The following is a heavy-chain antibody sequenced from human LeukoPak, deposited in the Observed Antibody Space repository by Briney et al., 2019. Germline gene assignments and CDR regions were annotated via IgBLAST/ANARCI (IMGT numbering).Heavy chain of an antibody. CDR3: ARGALDSGVLAVTPYYYGMDV. V-gene: IGHV1-69*13. D-gene: IGHD4-17*01. Sequence: SVKVSCKASGGTFSSYAISWVRQAPGQGFKWMGGIPPSFVTANYAQKFQGRVTITADESTSTAYMERSSLRSEDTAVYYCARGALDSGVLAVTPYYYGMDVWGQGTTVTVSS. CDR2: IPPSFVTA. CDR1: GGTFSSYA. J-gene: IGHJ6*02.